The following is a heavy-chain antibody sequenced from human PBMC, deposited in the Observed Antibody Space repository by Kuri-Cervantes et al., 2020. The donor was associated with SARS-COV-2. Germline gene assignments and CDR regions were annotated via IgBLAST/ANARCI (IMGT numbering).Heavy chain of an antibody. CDR2: IYHSGST. CDR1: GYSISSGYY. CDR3: ARQSPDQYSGSSQWFDP. Sequence: SQTLSLTCAVSGYSISSGYYWGWIRQPPGKGLEWIGSIYHSGSTYCNPSLKSRVTISVDTSKNQFSLKLSSVTAADTAVYYCARQSPDQYSGSSQWFDPWGQGTLVTVSS. D-gene: IGHD1-26*01. V-gene: IGHV4-38-2*01. J-gene: IGHJ5*02.